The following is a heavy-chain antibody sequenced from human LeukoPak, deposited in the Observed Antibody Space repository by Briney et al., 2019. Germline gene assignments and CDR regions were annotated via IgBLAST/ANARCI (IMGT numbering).Heavy chain of an antibody. CDR3: ARELRYSSSWYYFDY. CDR2: IIPIFGTA. Sequence: SVKVSCKASGGTFSSYAISWVRQAPGQGLEWMGGIIPIFGTANYAQKFQGRVTITADESTSTAYMELSSLRSEDTAVYYCARELRYSSSWYYFDYWRQGTLVTVSS. D-gene: IGHD6-13*01. CDR1: GGTFSSYA. J-gene: IGHJ4*02. V-gene: IGHV1-69*13.